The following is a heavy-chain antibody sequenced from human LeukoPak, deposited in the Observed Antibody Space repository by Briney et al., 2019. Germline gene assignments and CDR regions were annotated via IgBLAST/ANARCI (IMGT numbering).Heavy chain of an antibody. J-gene: IGHJ4*02. D-gene: IGHD6-13*01. Sequence: SVKVSCKASGGTFSSYAISWVQQAPGQGLEWMGRIIPILGIANYAQKFQGRVTITADKSTSTAYMELSSLRSEDTAVYYCARERGGLVAAAGTWGQGTLVTVSS. CDR1: GGTFSSYA. CDR3: ARERGGLVAAAGT. V-gene: IGHV1-69*04. CDR2: IIPILGIA.